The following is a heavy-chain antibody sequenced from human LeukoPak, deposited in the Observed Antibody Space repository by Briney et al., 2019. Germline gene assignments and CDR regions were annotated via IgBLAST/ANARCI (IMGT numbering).Heavy chain of an antibody. J-gene: IGHJ4*02. CDR3: ARVESGSRWSGYSRAQYYFDY. D-gene: IGHD3-3*01. Sequence: PSETLSLTCTVSGGSISSYYWSWIRQPPGKGLEWIGYIYYSGSTNYNPSLKSRVTISVETSKNQFSLKLSSVTAADTAVYYCARVESGSRWSGYSRAQYYFDYWGQGILVTVSS. CDR1: GGSISSYY. CDR2: IYYSGST. V-gene: IGHV4-59*01.